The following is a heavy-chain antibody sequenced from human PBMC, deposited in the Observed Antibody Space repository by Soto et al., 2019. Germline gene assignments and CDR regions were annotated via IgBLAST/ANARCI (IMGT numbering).Heavy chain of an antibody. D-gene: IGHD6-13*01. CDR2: ISSGSGFT. CDR1: GFTFSDYY. CDR3: ARGGVSSRREAMDV. J-gene: IGHJ6*02. Sequence: QVQLVESGGGLVKPGGSLRLSCAASGFTFSDYYMTWIRQAPGKGLEWVSYISSGSGFTNYADSVKGRFSISRDNANNSLYLQMNRLRVEDTAVYYCARGGVSSRREAMDVWGQGTTVTVSS. V-gene: IGHV3-11*06.